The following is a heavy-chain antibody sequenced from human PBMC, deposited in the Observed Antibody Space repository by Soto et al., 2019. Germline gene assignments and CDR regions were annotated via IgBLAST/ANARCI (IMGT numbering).Heavy chain of an antibody. CDR2: INHSGST. J-gene: IGHJ4*02. CDR3: ARGSFEY. V-gene: IGHV4-34*01. CDR1: GGSFSGYY. Sequence: QVQLQQWGAGLLKPSETLSLTCAVYGGSFSGYYWSWIRQPPGKGLEWIGEINHSGSTNYNPSLKSRVHISVEPSKNQFSPKLSSVTAADTAVYYFARGSFEYWGQGTLVTVSS.